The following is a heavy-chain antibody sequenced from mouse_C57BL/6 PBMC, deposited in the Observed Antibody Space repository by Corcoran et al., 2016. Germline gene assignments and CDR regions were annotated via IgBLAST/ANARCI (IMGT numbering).Heavy chain of an antibody. CDR1: GYAFSSYW. Sequence: QVQLQQSGAELVKPGASVKISCKASGYAFSSYWMNWVKQRPGKGLEWIGQIYPGDGDTNYNGKFKGKATLTADKSSSTAYMQLSSLTSEASAVYFCARSRYYGSTSGFDVWGTGTTVTVSS. CDR3: ARSRYYGSTSGFDV. V-gene: IGHV1-80*01. CDR2: IYPGDGDT. J-gene: IGHJ1*03. D-gene: IGHD1-1*01.